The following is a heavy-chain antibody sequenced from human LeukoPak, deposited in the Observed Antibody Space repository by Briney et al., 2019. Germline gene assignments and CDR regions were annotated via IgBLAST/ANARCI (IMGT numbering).Heavy chain of an antibody. Sequence: ASVKVSCKASGHTFTGYYMHWVRQAPGQGLEWMGWINPNSGGTNYAQKFQGRVTMTRDTSISTAYMELSRLRSDDTAVYYCARHQGSRSWISGFDYWGQGTLVTVSS. CDR1: GHTFTGYY. D-gene: IGHD5-12*01. V-gene: IGHV1-2*02. CDR2: INPNSGGT. J-gene: IGHJ4*02. CDR3: ARHQGSRSWISGFDY.